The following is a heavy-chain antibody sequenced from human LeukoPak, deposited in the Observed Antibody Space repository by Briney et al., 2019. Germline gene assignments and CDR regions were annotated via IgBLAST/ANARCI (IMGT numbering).Heavy chain of an antibody. CDR1: GFTFSSYSMN. CDR3: ATTGVYYDILTGYYQNFDY. J-gene: IGHJ4*02. D-gene: IGHD3-9*01. V-gene: IGHV4-59*05. Sequence: GSLRLSCAASGFTFSSYSMNWVRQPPGKGLEWIGSIYYSGSTYYNPSLKSRVTISVDTSKNQFSLKLSSVTAADTAVYYCATTGVYYDILTGYYQNFDYWGQGTLVTVSS. CDR2: IYYSGST.